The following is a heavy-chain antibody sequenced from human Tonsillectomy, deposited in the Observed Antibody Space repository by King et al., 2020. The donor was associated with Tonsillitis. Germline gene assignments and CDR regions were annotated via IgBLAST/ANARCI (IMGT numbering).Heavy chain of an antibody. V-gene: IGHV3-53*01. Sequence: VQLVESGGGLIQPGGSLRLSCAASGFTVSNNYMSWVLQAPGKGREWVSVSYSGGSTYHADSVKGRFTISRDNSKNTLYLQMNSLRAEDTAVYYCARDLAVAGFFDYWGQGTLVTVSS. CDR2: SYSGGST. J-gene: IGHJ4*02. D-gene: IGHD6-19*01. CDR3: ARDLAVAGFFDY. CDR1: GFTVSNNY.